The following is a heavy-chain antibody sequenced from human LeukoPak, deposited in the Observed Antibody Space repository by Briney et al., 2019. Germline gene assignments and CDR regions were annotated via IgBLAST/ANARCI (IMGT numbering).Heavy chain of an antibody. Sequence: SETLSLTCTVSGGSISSSSYYWGWIRQPPGKGLEWIGSIHYSGSTYYNPSLKSRVTISVDTSKNQFSLKLSSVTAADTAVYYCARRKMAYFDYWGQGTLVTVSS. V-gene: IGHV4-39*01. CDR2: IHYSGST. CDR1: GGSISSSSYY. J-gene: IGHJ4*02. CDR3: ARRKMAYFDY. D-gene: IGHD5-24*01.